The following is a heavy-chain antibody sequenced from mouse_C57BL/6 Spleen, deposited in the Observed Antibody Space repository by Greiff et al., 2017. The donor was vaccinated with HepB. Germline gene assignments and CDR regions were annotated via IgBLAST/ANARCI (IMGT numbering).Heavy chain of an antibody. CDR1: GYTFTSYW. J-gene: IGHJ2*01. CDR3: ARGGYGSSYYFDY. V-gene: IGHV1-69*01. Sequence: QVQLQQPGAELVMPGASVKLSCKASGYTFTSYWMHWVKQRPGQGLEWIGEIDPSDSYTNYNHKFKGKSTLTVDKSSSTAYMQLSSLTSEDSAVYYCARGGYGSSYYFDYWGQGTTLTVSS. D-gene: IGHD1-1*01. CDR2: IDPSDSYT.